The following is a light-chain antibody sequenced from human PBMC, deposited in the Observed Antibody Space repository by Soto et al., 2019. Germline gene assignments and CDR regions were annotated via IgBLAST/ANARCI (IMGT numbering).Light chain of an antibody. J-gene: IGKJ4*01. CDR3: QQYNSYPLT. Sequence: DIQMTQSPSTLSASVGDRVTITCRASQSISNWLAWYQQKPGKAPKLLIYDVSSLESGVPSRFSGSGSGTEFALTVSSLHPGDFAAYYCQQYNSYPLTFGGGTKVEI. V-gene: IGKV1-5*01. CDR2: DVS. CDR1: QSISNW.